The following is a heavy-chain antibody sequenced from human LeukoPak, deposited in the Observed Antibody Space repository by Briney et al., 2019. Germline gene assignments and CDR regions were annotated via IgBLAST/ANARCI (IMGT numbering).Heavy chain of an antibody. CDR1: GGSISSGGYS. CDR2: IYHSGST. CDR3: ARLPDDYVWGSYQRGAFDI. V-gene: IGHV4-30-2*01. Sequence: SETLSLTCAVSGGSISSGGYSWSWIRQPPGKGLEWIGYIYHSGSTYYNPSLKSRVTISVDTSRNQFSLKLSSVTAADTAVYYCARLPDDYVWGSYQRGAFDIWGQGTMVTVSS. D-gene: IGHD3-16*02. J-gene: IGHJ3*02.